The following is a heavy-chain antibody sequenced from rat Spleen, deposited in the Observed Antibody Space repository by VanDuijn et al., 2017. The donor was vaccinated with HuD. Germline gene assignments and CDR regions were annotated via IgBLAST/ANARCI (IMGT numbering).Heavy chain of an antibody. CDR1: GFNFNDYW. J-gene: IGHJ4*01. CDR3: AREYTTDYYYFRLVMDA. V-gene: IGHV4-2*01. Sequence: EVKLVESGGGLVQPGRSLRLSCAASGFNFNDYWMGWVRQAPGKGLEWIGEINKDSSTINYTPSLKDKFTISRDSAQNTLYLQMSKLGSEDTDIYYCAREYTTDYYYFRLVMDAWGQGASVTVSS. D-gene: IGHD1-6*01. CDR2: INKDSSTI.